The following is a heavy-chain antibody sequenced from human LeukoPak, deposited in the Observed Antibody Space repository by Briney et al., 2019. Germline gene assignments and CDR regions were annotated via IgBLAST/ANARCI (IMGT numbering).Heavy chain of an antibody. CDR2: IYQSGST. CDR1: GFTFSSYAM. D-gene: IGHD3-9*01. CDR3: TKVHDWGCFES. V-gene: IGHV4-4*02. Sequence: NTGGSLRLSCAASGFTFSSYAMSWVRQAPGKGLEWLGEIYQSGSTHYNPSLMSRVTISRDNSKNQFSLILTSVTAADTAVYYCTKVHDWGCFESWGQGSLVTVSS. J-gene: IGHJ4*02.